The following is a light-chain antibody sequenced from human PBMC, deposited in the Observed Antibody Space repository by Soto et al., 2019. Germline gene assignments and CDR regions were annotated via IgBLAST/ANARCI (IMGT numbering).Light chain of an antibody. J-gene: IGKJ4*01. CDR3: QQRSHWPPLT. V-gene: IGKV3-11*01. Sequence: EIVLTQSPAPLSLSPGERATLSCRASQSVTNYLAWYQQKPGQAPRLLIFDASSRATGIPARFSGSGSGTDFTLTISSLEPEDFAVYYCQQRSHWPPLTFGGGNKVEIK. CDR2: DAS. CDR1: QSVTNY.